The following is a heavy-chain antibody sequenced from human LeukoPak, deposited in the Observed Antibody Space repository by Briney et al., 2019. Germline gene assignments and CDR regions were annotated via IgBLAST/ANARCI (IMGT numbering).Heavy chain of an antibody. CDR1: GVSISSNLW. V-gene: IGHV4-4*02. Sequence: SETLSLTCAVSGVSISSNLWWTWVRPPPGKGLEWIAEIHHSGSINYNPSLKSRVTISVDTSKNQFSLKLSSVTAADTAVYYCARLDAGLGYWGQGTLVTVSS. CDR2: IHHSGSI. D-gene: IGHD6-19*01. CDR3: ARLDAGLGY. J-gene: IGHJ4*02.